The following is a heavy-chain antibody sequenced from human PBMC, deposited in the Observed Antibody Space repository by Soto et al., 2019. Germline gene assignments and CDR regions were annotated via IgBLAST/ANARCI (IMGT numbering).Heavy chain of an antibody. Sequence: RLSCAASGFTIGDYWMSWVRQAPGKGLEWVANIKQDGSEKYYVDSVKGRFTISRDSAKNSLYLQMNSLRGEDTAVYYCARTIVVVVPDNFDHWGQGTLVTVSS. CDR2: IKQDGSEK. CDR1: GFTIGDYW. J-gene: IGHJ4*02. V-gene: IGHV3-7*01. CDR3: ARTIVVVVPDNFDH. D-gene: IGHD3-22*01.